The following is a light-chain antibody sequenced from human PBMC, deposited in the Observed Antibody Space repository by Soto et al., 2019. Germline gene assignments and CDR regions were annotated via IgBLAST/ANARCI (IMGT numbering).Light chain of an antibody. CDR1: QSVTNNF. J-gene: IGKJ3*01. CDR2: GTS. CDR3: QQYGTPLFT. Sequence: IVLTQSPGTLSLSPGERATLSCGASQSVTNNFLAWYQQKPGQAPRLLIYGTSSSATGVPDRFSGSGSWTVFTLTISRLEPGDFAVYYCQQYGTPLFTFGPGTKVYIK. V-gene: IGKV3-20*01.